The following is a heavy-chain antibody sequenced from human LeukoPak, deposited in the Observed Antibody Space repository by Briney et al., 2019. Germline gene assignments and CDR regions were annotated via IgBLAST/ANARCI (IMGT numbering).Heavy chain of an antibody. CDR1: GVSISSSSYY. D-gene: IGHD3-22*01. V-gene: IGHV4-39*01. CDR2: IYYSGST. Sequence: KPSETLSLTCTVSGVSISSSSYYWGWIRQPPGKGLEWIGSIYYSGSTYYNPSLKSRVTISVDTSKNQFSLKLSSVTAADTAVYYCARGLTFGYYYDYWGQGTLVTVSS. J-gene: IGHJ4*02. CDR3: ARGLTFGYYYDY.